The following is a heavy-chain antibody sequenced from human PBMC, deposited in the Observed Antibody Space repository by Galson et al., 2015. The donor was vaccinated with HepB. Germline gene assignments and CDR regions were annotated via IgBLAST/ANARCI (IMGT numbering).Heavy chain of an antibody. Sequence: SLRLSCAVSGFSVSDYYPSWVRQAPGKGPEWVSYISSSDSSTYYADFAKGRFTISRDNANNSLYLQMNSLRAEDTAVYYCARDWTRFCPMDVWGKGTTVTVSS. CDR3: ARDWTRFCPMDV. V-gene: IGHV3-11*01. CDR2: ISSSDSST. D-gene: IGHD3/OR15-3a*01. J-gene: IGHJ6*03. CDR1: GFSVSDYY.